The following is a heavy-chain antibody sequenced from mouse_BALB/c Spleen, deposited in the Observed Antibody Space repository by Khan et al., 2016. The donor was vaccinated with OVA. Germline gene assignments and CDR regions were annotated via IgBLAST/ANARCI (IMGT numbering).Heavy chain of an antibody. CDR2: TSYSGST. J-gene: IGHJ3*01. V-gene: IGHV3-2*02. CDR3: TGARTY. CDR1: GYSITSDYA. Sequence: EVQLQESGPGLVKPSQSLSLTCTVTGYSITSDYAWNWIRQFPGNKLEWMGSTSYSGSTSYTPSLKSRISITRDTSKNQFFLQLNYVTTEDTATYYCTGARTYWGQGTLVTVSA.